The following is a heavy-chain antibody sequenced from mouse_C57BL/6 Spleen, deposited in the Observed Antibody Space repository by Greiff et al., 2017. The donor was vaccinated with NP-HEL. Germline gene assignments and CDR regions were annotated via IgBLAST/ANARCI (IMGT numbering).Heavy chain of an antibody. CDR3: ARGYYGSSYVEYFDV. V-gene: IGHV5-4*03. CDR1: GFTFSSYA. D-gene: IGHD1-1*01. J-gene: IGHJ1*03. Sequence: EVNVVESGGGLVKPGGSLKLSCAASGFTFSSYAMSWVRQTPEKRLEWVATISDGGSYTYYPDNVKGRFTISRDNAKNNLYLQMSHLKSEDTAMYYCARGYYGSSYVEYFDVWGTGTTVTVSS. CDR2: ISDGGSYT.